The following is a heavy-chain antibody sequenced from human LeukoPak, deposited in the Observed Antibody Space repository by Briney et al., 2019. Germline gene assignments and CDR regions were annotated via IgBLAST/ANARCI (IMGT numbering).Heavy chain of an antibody. CDR1: GFTFSSYG. V-gene: IGHV3-30*02. J-gene: IGHJ4*02. CDR2: IRYDGSNK. Sequence: PGGSLRLSCAASGFTFSSYGMHWVRQAPGKGLEWVAFIRYDGSNKYYADSVKGRFTISRDNSKNTLYLQMNSLRAEDTAVYYCAKVSGDYVWGSPDYWGQGTLVTVSS. CDR3: AKVSGDYVWGSPDY. D-gene: IGHD3-16*01.